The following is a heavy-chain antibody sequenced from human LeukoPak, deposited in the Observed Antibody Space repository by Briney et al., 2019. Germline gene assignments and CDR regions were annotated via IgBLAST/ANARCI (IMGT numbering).Heavy chain of an antibody. J-gene: IGHJ4*02. CDR1: GGSFSGYY. Sequence: SETLSLTCAVYGGSFSGYYWSWIRQPPGKGLEWIGEINHSGSTNYNPSLKSRVTISADTSKNQFSLKLSSVTAAGTAVYYCARGRMTSVSYFDYWGQGTLVTVSS. D-gene: IGHD2-8*01. CDR3: ARGRMTSVSYFDY. V-gene: IGHV4-34*01. CDR2: INHSGST.